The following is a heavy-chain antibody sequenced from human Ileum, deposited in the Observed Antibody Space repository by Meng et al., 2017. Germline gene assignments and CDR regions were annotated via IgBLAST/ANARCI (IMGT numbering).Heavy chain of an antibody. V-gene: IGHV3-73*01. Sequence: GGSLRLSCGGSGFTFSGSAMHWVRQASGKGLEWVGRIKTKANGYATAYGAAVQGRFTISRDDSKNTAYLQMNSLKTEDTAVYYCSRLEYNSDRDYYVHDWGQGTLVTVSS. CDR3: SRLEYNSDRDYYVHD. CDR1: GFTFSGSA. D-gene: IGHD3-22*01. J-gene: IGHJ4*02. CDR2: IKTKANGYAT.